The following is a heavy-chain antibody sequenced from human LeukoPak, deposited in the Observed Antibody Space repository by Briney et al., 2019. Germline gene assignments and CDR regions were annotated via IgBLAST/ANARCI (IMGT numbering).Heavy chain of an antibody. CDR2: IYYSGST. Sequence: SETLSLTCTVSGGSISSSSYYWGWIRQPPGKGLEWIGSIYYSGSTYYNPSLKSRVTISVDKSKNQFSLKLSSVPAADTAVYYCARASGSLDAFDIWGQGTMVTVSS. D-gene: IGHD1-26*01. CDR3: ARASGSLDAFDI. J-gene: IGHJ3*02. CDR1: GGSISSSSYY. V-gene: IGHV4-39*07.